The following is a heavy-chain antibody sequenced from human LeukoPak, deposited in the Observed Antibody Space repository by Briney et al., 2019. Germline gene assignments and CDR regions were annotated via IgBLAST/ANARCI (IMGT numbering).Heavy chain of an antibody. J-gene: IGHJ4*02. D-gene: IGHD2-15*01. CDR3: ARGAGWWDY. Sequence: SETLSLTCTVSGGPISSHYWGWIRQPPGEGLEWIGYISDRGTINYNPSLKSRVTLSQDTSKNQFSLTLTSVTAADTAVYYCARGAGWWDYWGQGTLVTVS. V-gene: IGHV4-59*11. CDR2: ISDRGTI. CDR1: GGPISSHY.